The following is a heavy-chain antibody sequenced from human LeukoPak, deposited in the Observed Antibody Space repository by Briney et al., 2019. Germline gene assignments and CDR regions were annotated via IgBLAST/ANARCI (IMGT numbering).Heavy chain of an antibody. D-gene: IGHD3-9*01. CDR2: IIPIFGTA. V-gene: IGHV1-69*05. Sequence: ASVKVSCKASGGTFSSYAISWVRQAPGQGLEWMGGIIPIFGTANYAQKFQGRVTITTDESTSTAYMELSSLRSEDTAVYYCARSYDILTGYHLDYWGQGTLVTVSS. CDR3: ARSYDILTGYHLDY. CDR1: GGTFSSYA. J-gene: IGHJ4*02.